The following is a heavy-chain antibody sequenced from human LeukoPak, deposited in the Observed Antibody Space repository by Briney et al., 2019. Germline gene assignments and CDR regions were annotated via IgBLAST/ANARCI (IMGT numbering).Heavy chain of an antibody. V-gene: IGHV1-2*02. J-gene: IGHJ5*02. CDR2: INANSGGT. Sequence: ASVKVSCKASGYTFNDYYIHWVRQAPGQGLEWMGWINANSGGTNYAQRFQGRVTMTRDTSITTAYMELKSLRSDDTAVFYCARGPFRSVDPAMIASRFDPWGQGTLVSVSS. CDR1: GYTFNDYY. CDR3: ARGPFRSVDPAMIASRFDP. D-gene: IGHD5-18*01.